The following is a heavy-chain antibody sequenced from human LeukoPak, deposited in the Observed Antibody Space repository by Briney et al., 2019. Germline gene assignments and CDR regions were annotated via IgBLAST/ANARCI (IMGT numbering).Heavy chain of an antibody. D-gene: IGHD6-25*01. J-gene: IGHJ5*02. CDR2: IIPMFGAP. V-gene: IGHV1-69*13. Sequence: PSVKVSCKASGGTFSRYAISWVRQAPGQGLKWMGGIIPMFGAPNYAQKFEGRVTITADESTSTAYMELNSLRSEDTAVYYCARGQAAAPSYNWFDPWGQGTLVTVSS. CDR1: GGTFSRYA. CDR3: ARGQAAAPSYNWFDP.